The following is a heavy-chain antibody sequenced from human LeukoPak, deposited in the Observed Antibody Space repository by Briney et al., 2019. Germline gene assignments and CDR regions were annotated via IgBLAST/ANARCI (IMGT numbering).Heavy chain of an antibody. D-gene: IGHD2-2*01. V-gene: IGHV3-15*01. CDR2: IKSKTDGGTP. J-gene: IGHJ4*02. CDR1: GFTLSNAW. CDR3: TAYQLGYCRITRCPGY. Sequence: PGGSLRLSCAASGFTLSNAWVSSVRQAPGKGLEWVGRIKSKTDGGTPDYAAPVKGRFTISRDGSKYTQYLRLHSLQPADTAMYYCTAYQLGYCRITRCPGYWARGTLVTVSS.